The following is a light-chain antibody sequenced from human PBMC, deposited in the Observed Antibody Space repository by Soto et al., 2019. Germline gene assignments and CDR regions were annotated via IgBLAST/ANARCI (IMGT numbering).Light chain of an antibody. CDR1: SSNIGAGYH. Sequence: QSVLTQPPSVSGAPGQRVTISCTGSSSNIGAGYHVHWYQQLPGTAPKLLIYANSNRPSGVPDRFSGSKSGSSASLAITGLQAEDEADYYCQSYDSSLSAWVFGGGTKLTVL. V-gene: IGLV1-40*01. J-gene: IGLJ2*01. CDR2: ANS. CDR3: QSYDSSLSAWV.